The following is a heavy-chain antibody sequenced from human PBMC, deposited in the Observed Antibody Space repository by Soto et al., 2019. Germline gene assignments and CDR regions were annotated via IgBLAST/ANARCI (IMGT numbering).Heavy chain of an antibody. CDR2: ISYDGSNK. V-gene: IGHV3-30-3*01. D-gene: IGHD3-9*01. Sequence: GGSLRLSCAASGFTFSSYAMHLVRQAPGKGLEWVAVISYDGSNKYYADSVKGRFTISRDNSKNTLYLQMNSLRAEDTAVYYCARGDLTGYYYGMDVWGQGTTVTVSS. CDR1: GFTFSSYA. J-gene: IGHJ6*02. CDR3: ARGDLTGYYYGMDV.